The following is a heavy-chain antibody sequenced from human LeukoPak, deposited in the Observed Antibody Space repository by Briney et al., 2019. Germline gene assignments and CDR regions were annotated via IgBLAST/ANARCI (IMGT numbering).Heavy chain of an antibody. D-gene: IGHD5-12*01. CDR2: IYSGGRT. CDR1: GFSVSSNY. V-gene: IGHV3-53*01. J-gene: IGHJ4*02. CDR3: VRGFKGSGYDWSYVDC. Sequence: GGSLRLSCAASGFSVSSNYMSWVRQAPGKGLEWVSVIYSGGRTYYADSVKGRFTISRDISKNTLYLQMNSLRAEDTAVYYCVRGFKGSGYDWSYVDCWRQGTQVTVSS.